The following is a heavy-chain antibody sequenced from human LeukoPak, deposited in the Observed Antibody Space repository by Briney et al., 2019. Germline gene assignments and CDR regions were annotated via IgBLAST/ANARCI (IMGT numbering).Heavy chain of an antibody. Sequence: PSQTLSLTCTVSGGSISSGTYYWSWIRQPAGRGLEWIGRVHTSGDTNYNPSLKSRVTISVDTSTNQFSLKLSSVTAADTAVYYCAREGGYSYGDTPLHFDYWGQGTLVTVSS. CDR3: AREGGYSYGDTPLHFDY. D-gene: IGHD5-18*01. V-gene: IGHV4-61*02. J-gene: IGHJ4*02. CDR2: VHTSGDT. CDR1: GGSISSGTYY.